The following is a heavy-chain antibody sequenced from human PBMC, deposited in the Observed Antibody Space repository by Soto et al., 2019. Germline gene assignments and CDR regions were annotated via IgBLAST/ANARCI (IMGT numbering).Heavy chain of an antibody. CDR1: GFTFSSYS. V-gene: IGHV3-48*02. CDR2: ISSSSSTI. CDR3: ARLPKGDDSSGYPDAFDI. D-gene: IGHD3-22*01. Sequence: GGSLRLSCAASGFTFSSYSMNWVRQAPGKGLEWVSYISSSSSTIYYADSVKGRFTISRDNAKNSLYLQMNSLRDEDTAVYYCARLPKGDDSSGYPDAFDIWGQGTMVTVSS. J-gene: IGHJ3*02.